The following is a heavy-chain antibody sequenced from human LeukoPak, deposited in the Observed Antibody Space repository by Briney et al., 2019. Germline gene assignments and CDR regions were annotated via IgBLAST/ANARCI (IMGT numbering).Heavy chain of an antibody. D-gene: IGHD3-10*01. V-gene: IGHV3-30*02. CDR3: AKDGGSGSSVGNYYFDY. Sequence: PGGSLRLSCAASGFTFSSYGMHWVRQAPGKGLERVAFIRYDGSNKYCADSVKGRFTISRDNSKNTLYLQMNSLRAEDTAVYYCAKDGGSGSSVGNYYFDYWGQGTLVTVSS. CDR1: GFTFSSYG. CDR2: IRYDGSNK. J-gene: IGHJ4*02.